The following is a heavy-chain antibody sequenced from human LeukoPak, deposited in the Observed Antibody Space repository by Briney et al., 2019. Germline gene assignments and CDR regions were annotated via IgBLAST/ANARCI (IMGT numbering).Heavy chain of an antibody. CDR1: GFTFSGST. CDR2: IRSKANSYAT. J-gene: IGHJ6*02. CDR3: TTEPPWDV. Sequence: GGSLRLSCAASGFTFSGSTIHWVRQASGKGLEWVGRIRSKANSYATAYAASVKGRFTISRDDSNNTAYLQMNSLKTEDTAVYYCTTEPPWDVWGQGATVTVSS. V-gene: IGHV3-73*01.